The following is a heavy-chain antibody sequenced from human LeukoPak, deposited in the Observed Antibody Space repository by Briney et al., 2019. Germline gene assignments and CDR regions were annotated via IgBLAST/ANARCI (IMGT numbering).Heavy chain of an antibody. J-gene: IGHJ4*02. D-gene: IGHD4-17*01. CDR3: AKAAGDYHLANFDC. CDR2: IHGSDDVGT. Sequence: PGEALRHCGATTGFKCNSYALSGVRKAPRKGLEWVSSIHGSDDVGTYYADSVRGRFTISRDNSKDTLYLQMNSLRAEDSAVYYCAKAAGDYHLANFDCWGQGTLVTVSS. CDR1: GFKCNSYA. V-gene: IGHV3-23*01.